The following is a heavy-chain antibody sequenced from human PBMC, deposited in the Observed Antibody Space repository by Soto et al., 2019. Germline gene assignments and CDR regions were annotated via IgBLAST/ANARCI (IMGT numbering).Heavy chain of an antibody. CDR1: GYTFTSYD. D-gene: IGHD2-2*01. V-gene: IGHV1-8*01. Sequence: QVQLVQSGAEVKKPGASVKVSCKASGYTFTSYDINWVRQATGQGLEWMGWMNPNSGNTGYAQKFQGRVTMTRNTAISTAYMELSSLRSEDTAVYYCVVVPAGDLYYYYMDVWGKGTTVTVSS. CDR2: MNPNSGNT. J-gene: IGHJ6*03. CDR3: VVVPAGDLYYYYMDV.